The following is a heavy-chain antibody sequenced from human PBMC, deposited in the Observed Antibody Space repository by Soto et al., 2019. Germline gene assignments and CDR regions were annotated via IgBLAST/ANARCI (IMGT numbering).Heavy chain of an antibody. CDR3: ARYSSSSMVGDGDYYYMDV. J-gene: IGHJ6*03. CDR1: GYTFTSYD. CDR2: MNPNSGNT. D-gene: IGHD6-6*01. V-gene: IGHV1-8*01. Sequence: GASVKVSCKASGYTFTSYDINWVRQATGQGLEWMGWMNPNSGNTGYAQKFQGRVTMTRNTSISTAYMELSSLRSEDTAVYYCARYSSSSMVGDGDYYYMDVWGKGTTVTVSS.